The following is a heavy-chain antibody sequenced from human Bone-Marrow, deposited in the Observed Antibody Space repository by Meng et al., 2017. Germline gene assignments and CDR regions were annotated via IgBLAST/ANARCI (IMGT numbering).Heavy chain of an antibody. Sequence: GESLKISCAASGFTFSSYGMHWVRQAPGKGLEWVAVIWYDRSNKYYADSVKGRFTISRDNSKNTLYLQMNSLRAEDTAVYYCARASLRYFDWLSGFDYWGQGTLVTVSS. D-gene: IGHD3-9*01. CDR1: GFTFSSYG. CDR3: ARASLRYFDWLSGFDY. J-gene: IGHJ4*02. V-gene: IGHV3-33*01. CDR2: IWYDRSNK.